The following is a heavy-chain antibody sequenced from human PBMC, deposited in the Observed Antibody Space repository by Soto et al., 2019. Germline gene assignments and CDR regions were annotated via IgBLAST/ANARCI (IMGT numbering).Heavy chain of an antibody. V-gene: IGHV4-34*01. CDR1: GGVFNGFF. CDR2: IHHSGRT. J-gene: IGHJ5*02. D-gene: IGHD2-21*02. CDR3: ARSRPRCGGDTCYHHFDT. Sequence: SETLSLTCGVQGGVFNGFFWSWIRQPPGKGLEWIGEIHHSGRTHYTPSLKSRVTMSADTPNKQFSLSLTSVTAADTVVYYCARSRPRCGGDTCYHHFDTWGQGALVTVSS.